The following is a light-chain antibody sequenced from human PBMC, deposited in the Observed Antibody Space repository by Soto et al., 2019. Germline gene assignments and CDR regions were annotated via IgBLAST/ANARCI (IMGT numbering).Light chain of an antibody. Sequence: EIVLTQSPGTLSLSPGERATLSCRASQSVGSSYLAWYQQKPGQAPRPLIYGASSRAIGIPDRFSGSGSVTDFTLTISRLEPEDFAVYYCQQYGSSPWTFGQGTQVEIK. V-gene: IGKV3-20*01. CDR3: QQYGSSPWT. CDR1: QSVGSSY. CDR2: GAS. J-gene: IGKJ1*01.